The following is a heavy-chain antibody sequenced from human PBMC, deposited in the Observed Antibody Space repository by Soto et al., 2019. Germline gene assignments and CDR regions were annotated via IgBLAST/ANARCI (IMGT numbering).Heavy chain of an antibody. D-gene: IGHD5-12*01. J-gene: IGHJ5*02. Sequence: ASVKVSCKSSGYTFTSYYMHWVLQAPGQGLEWMGIINPSGGSTSYAQKFQGRVTMTRDTSTSTVYMELSSLRSEDTAVYYCARANQWLRSHGDPWGQGNRGTVSS. V-gene: IGHV1-46*01. CDR1: GYTFTSYY. CDR2: INPSGGST. CDR3: ARANQWLRSHGDP.